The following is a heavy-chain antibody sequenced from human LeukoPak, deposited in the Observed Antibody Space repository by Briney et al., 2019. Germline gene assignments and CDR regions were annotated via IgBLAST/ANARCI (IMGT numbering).Heavy chain of an antibody. CDR3: ACTNPTGGYDVDY. D-gene: IGHD2-8*02. V-gene: IGHV1-46*01. J-gene: IGHJ4*02. Sequence: ASVKVSCKASGYTFTGYYMHWVRQAPGQGLEWMGIINPSSGSTSYAQKFQGRVTMTRDTSTSTVYMELSSLRSEDTAMFYCACTNPTGGYDVDYWGQGTLVTVSS. CDR1: GYTFTGYY. CDR2: INPSSGST.